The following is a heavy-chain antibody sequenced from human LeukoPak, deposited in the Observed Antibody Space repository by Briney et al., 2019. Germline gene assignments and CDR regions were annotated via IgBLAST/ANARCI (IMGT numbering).Heavy chain of an antibody. CDR3: ARDRAWSSSSADY. J-gene: IGHJ4*02. CDR1: GYTFTGYY. D-gene: IGHD6-6*01. CDR2: INPNSGGT. Sequence: ASVKVSCKASGYTFTGYYMHWVRQAPGQGLEWMGWINPNSGGTNYAQKFQGRVTMTRDTSISTAYMELSRLRSDDTAVYYCARDRAWSSSSADYWGQGTLVTVSS. V-gene: IGHV1-2*02.